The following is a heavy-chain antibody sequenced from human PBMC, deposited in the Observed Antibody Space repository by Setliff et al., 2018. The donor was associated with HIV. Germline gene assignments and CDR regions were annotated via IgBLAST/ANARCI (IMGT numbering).Heavy chain of an antibody. CDR2: VSYHGTSQ. CDR3: ATGGGALRNPPYFDY. CDR1: GLNFSTHA. J-gene: IGHJ4*02. D-gene: IGHD2-15*01. V-gene: IGHV3-30*04. Sequence: GGSLRLSCSASGLNFSTHAMHWVRQTPGKGLEWVAVVSYHGTSQSYGDSVKGRFTISKDNSRNTVDLHMGNLRSADTAVYYCATGGGALRNPPYFDYWGQGARVTVSS.